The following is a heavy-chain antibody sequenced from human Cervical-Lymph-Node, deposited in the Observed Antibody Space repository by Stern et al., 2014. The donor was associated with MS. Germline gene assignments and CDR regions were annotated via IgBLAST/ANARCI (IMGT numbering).Heavy chain of an antibody. CDR1: GYSFTSYW. V-gene: IGHV5-51*03. J-gene: IGHJ5*02. CDR2: IHPGDSVT. Sequence: EVQLEESGAEVKKPGESLKISCKGSGYSFTSYWIGWVRQMPGKGLEWMGIIHPGDSVTRYSPAFQGPGTIPADKYIRTAYLQWSSLKASDTAMYYCARLSDPYGDDGWCDPWGQGTLVTVSS. CDR3: ARLSDPYGDDGWCDP. D-gene: IGHD4-17*01.